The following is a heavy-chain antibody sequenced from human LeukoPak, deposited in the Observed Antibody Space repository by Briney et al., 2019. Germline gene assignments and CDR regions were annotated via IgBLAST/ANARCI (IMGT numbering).Heavy chain of an antibody. V-gene: IGHV4-59*01. CDR2: IYYSRST. CDR3: ARDLSGSYYDSSGGNWFDP. D-gene: IGHD3-22*01. J-gene: IGHJ5*02. CDR1: GGSISSYY. Sequence: SETLSLTCTVSGGSISSYYWSWIRQPPGKGLEWIGYIYYSRSTNYNPSLKSRVTISVDTSKNQFSLKLSSVTAADTAVYYCARDLSGSYYDSSGGNWFDPWGQGTLVTVSS.